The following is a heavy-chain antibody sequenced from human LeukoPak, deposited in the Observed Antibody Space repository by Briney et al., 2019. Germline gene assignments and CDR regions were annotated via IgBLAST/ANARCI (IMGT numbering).Heavy chain of an antibody. J-gene: IGHJ4*02. CDR2: INPNSGGT. CDR3: APGLGESVFDY. V-gene: IGHV1-2*02. Sequence: ASVNVSYTASGYTFTGYYMHWVRQAPGQGLEWMRWINPNSGGTNYAQKFQGRVTMTRDTSISTAYMELSRLRSDDTAVYYCAPGLGESVFDYWGQGTLVTVSS. CDR1: GYTFTGYY. D-gene: IGHD3-10*01.